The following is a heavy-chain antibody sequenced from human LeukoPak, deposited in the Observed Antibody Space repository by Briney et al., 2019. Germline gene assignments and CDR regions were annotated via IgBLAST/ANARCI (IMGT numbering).Heavy chain of an antibody. D-gene: IGHD3-22*01. CDR3: TTGSYYDSSGYR. Sequence: GGSLRLSCAASGFTFSSYAMSWVRQAPGKGLEWVGRIKSKTDGGTTDAAPVKGRFTISRGDSKNTLYLQMNSLKTEDTAVYYCTTGSYYDSSGYRWGQGTLVTVSS. CDR2: IKSKTDGGTT. CDR1: GFTFSSYA. V-gene: IGHV3-15*01. J-gene: IGHJ4*02.